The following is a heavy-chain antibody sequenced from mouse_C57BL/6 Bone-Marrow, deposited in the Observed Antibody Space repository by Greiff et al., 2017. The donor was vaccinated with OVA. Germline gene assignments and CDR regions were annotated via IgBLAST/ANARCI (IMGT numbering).Heavy chain of an antibody. Sequence: QVQLQQSGAELMKPGASVKLSCKATGYTFTGYWIEWVKQRPGHGLEWIGEILTGSGSTNYNVKFKGKATFTADTSSKTAYMQLSSLTTEDSAIYYCATMDYWGQGTSVTVSS. CDR1: GYTFTGYW. CDR3: ATMDY. CDR2: ILTGSGST. V-gene: IGHV1-9*01. J-gene: IGHJ4*01.